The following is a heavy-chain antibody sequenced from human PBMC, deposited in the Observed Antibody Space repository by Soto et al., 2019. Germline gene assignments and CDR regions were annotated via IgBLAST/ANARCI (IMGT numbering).Heavy chain of an antibody. J-gene: IGHJ4*02. V-gene: IGHV1-18*01. CDR1: GYTFTSYG. D-gene: IGHD1-26*01. CDR2: ISAFNGTT. Sequence: ASVKVSCKASGYTFTSYGISWVRQAPGQGLEWMGGISAFNGTTNYAQKFQGRVTMTTDESTSTAYMELSSLRSEDTAVYYCARSGYSGSYFLYWGQGTLVTVSS. CDR3: ARSGYSGSYFLY.